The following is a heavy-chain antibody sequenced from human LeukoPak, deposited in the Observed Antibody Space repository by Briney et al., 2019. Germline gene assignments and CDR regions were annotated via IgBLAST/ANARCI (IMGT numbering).Heavy chain of an antibody. CDR1: GYTFTSYA. CDR3: ARGPKIAVAGKGWFDP. D-gene: IGHD6-19*01. Sequence: ASVKVSRKASGYTFTSYAMHWVRQAPGQRLEWMGWINAGNGNTKYSQKFQGRVTITRDTSASTAYMELSSLRSEDTAVYYCARGPKIAVAGKGWFDPWGQGTLVTVSS. V-gene: IGHV1-3*01. CDR2: INAGNGNT. J-gene: IGHJ5*02.